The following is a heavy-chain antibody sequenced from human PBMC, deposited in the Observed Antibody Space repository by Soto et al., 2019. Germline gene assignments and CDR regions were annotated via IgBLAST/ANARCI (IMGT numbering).Heavy chain of an antibody. D-gene: IGHD2-15*01. V-gene: IGHV3-33*08. J-gene: IGHJ6*02. CDR2: IWYDGSNK. Sequence: SLRLCCAASGGTFISYGRHRVIKAQGKGLVGLAVIWYDGSNKYYADSVKGRFTISRDNSKNTLYLQMNSLRAEDTAVYYCAREVYCSGGSCYSWDYYYYGMDVWGQGTTVTGSS. CDR1: GGTFISYG. CDR3: AREVYCSGGSCYSWDYYYYGMDV.